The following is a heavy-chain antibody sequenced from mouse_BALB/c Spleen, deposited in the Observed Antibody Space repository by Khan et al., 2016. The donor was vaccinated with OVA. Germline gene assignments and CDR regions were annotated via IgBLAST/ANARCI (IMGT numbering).Heavy chain of an antibody. CDR1: GYSITSDYA. J-gene: IGHJ4*01. D-gene: IGHD2-3*01. CDR3: ASDGSRYNYAMDY. V-gene: IGHV3-2*02. CDR2: ISYSGST. Sequence: EVKVEESGPGLVKPSQSLSLTCTVTGYSITSDYAWNWIRQFPGNTLEWMGYISYSGSTNYNPYLKSRISITRDTSKNQFILQLNSVTTEDTATYYCASDGSRYNYAMDYWGQGTSVTVSS.